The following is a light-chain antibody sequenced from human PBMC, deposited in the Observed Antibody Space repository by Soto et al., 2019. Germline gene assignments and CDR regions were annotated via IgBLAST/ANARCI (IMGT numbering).Light chain of an antibody. J-gene: IGLJ1*01. CDR2: EVV. Sequence: QSALTQHPSASGSPGQSVTISCTGTKNDIGVYDFVSWYQHHPGKAPRLIIYEVVQRPSGVPDRFSGSKSGNTASLTVSGLQAADEADYFCKSYAGSNTYVFGSGTKVTAL. V-gene: IGLV2-8*01. CDR3: KSYAGSNTYV. CDR1: KNDIGVYDF.